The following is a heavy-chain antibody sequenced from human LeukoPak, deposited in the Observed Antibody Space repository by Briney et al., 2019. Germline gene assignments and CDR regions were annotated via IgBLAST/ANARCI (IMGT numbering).Heavy chain of an antibody. CDR3: ARVDTVNYYYYMDV. J-gene: IGHJ6*03. CDR1: GYTFTGYY. V-gene: IGHV1-18*04. D-gene: IGHD5-18*01. Sequence: ASVKVSCKASGYTFTGYYMHWVRQAPGHGLEWIGWISTFNGHTNYAQSRQDRVTMTTDTSTSTDYMELSSLISDDTAVYYCARVDTVNYYYYMDVWGKGTPVTVSS. CDR2: ISTFNGHT.